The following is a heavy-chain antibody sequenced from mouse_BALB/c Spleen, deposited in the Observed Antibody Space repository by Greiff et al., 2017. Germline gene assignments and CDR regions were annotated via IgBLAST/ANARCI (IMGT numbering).Heavy chain of an antibody. CDR1: GFSLTSYG. Sequence: VQLVESGPGLVQPSQSLSITCTVSGFSLTSYGVHWVRQSPGKGLEWLGVIWSGGSTDYNAAFISRLSISKDNSKSQVFFKMNSLQANDTAIYYCARNKGDYYGNYHAMDYWGQGTSVTVSS. V-gene: IGHV2-2*02. J-gene: IGHJ4*01. D-gene: IGHD2-1*01. CDR2: IWSGGST. CDR3: ARNKGDYYGNYHAMDY.